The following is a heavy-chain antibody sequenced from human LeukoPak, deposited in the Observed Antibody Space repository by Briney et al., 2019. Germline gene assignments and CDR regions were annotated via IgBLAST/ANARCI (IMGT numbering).Heavy chain of an antibody. V-gene: IGHV3-30-3*01. CDR2: ILYRGSNDGSDK. J-gene: IGHJ4*02. D-gene: IGHD3-9*01. CDR1: GFTFSSCA. CDR3: AGQYYDIVTGYRPLDY. Sequence: GGSLRLSCAASGFTFSSCAMHWVRRAPGKGLEWVAVILYRGSNDGSDKHYADSVKGRFTISRDNSKNTLYLQMNSLRPEDTALYYCAGQYYDIVTGYRPLDYWGQGALVTVSS.